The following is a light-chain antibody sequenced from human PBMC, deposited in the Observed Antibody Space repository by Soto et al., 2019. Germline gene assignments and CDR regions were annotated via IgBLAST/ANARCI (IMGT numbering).Light chain of an antibody. CDR2: DVS. CDR1: SSDVGGYNY. V-gene: IGLV2-14*01. CDR3: SSYTSSSPVV. Sequence: QSVLTQPASVSGSPGQSITISCTGTSSDVGGYNYVSWYQQHTGKAPKLMIYDVSNRPSGVSNRFSGSKSGNTASLTISGLQAEDEADYYCSSYTSSSPVVFGGGTKLTVL. J-gene: IGLJ2*01.